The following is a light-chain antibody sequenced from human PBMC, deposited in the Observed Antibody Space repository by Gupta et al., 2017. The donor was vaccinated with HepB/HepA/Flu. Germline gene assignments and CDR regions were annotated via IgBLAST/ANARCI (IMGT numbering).Light chain of an antibody. V-gene: IGKV4-1*01. J-gene: IGKJ1*01. CDR1: QNLLYSPNNKNY. CDR3: QQYYSNPQT. CDR2: WAS. Sequence: DIVMTQSPDSLAVSLGERATINCKSSQNLLYSPNNKNYLAWYQPKSGQPPKLLIYWASTRESGVPDRFSGSGSGTDFTLTISSLQAEDVAVYYCQQYYSNPQTFGQGTKVEIK.